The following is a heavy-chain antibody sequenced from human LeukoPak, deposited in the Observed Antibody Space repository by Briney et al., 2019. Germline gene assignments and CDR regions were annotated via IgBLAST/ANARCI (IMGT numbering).Heavy chain of an antibody. J-gene: IGHJ4*02. D-gene: IGHD1-26*01. CDR3: AKGGSGSYYGIGY. CDR1: GFTFSSYA. CDR2: ITDIGVST. Sequence: GGSLSLSCAASGFTFSSYAMSWVRQAPGKGLEWVSTITDIGVSTYSADSVKGRFTISRDNSKNTLYLQMSSLRAEDTAVYYCAKGGSGSYYGIGYWGQGTLVTVSS. V-gene: IGHV3-23*01.